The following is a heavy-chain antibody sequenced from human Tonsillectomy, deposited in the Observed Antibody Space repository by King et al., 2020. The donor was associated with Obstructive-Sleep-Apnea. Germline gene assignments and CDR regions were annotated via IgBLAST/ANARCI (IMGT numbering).Heavy chain of an antibody. CDR3: ARARFGELPEYWYFDL. Sequence: VQLQESGPGLVKPSQTLSLTCTVSGGSISSGGYYWSWIRQHPGKGLEWIGYIYYSGSTYYNPSLKSRVTISVYTSKYQSSLKLSSVTAADTAVYYCARARFGELPEYWYFDLWGRGTLVTVSS. V-gene: IGHV4-31*03. D-gene: IGHD3-10*01. J-gene: IGHJ2*01. CDR1: GGSISSGGYY. CDR2: IYYSGST.